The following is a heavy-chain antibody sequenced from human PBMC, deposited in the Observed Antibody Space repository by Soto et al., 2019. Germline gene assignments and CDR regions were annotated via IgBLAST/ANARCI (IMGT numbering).Heavy chain of an antibody. J-gene: IGHJ6*03. D-gene: IGHD3-3*01. CDR1: GYTFTSYD. Sequence: QVQLVQSGAEVKKPGASVKVSCKASGYTFTSYDINWVRQATGQGLEWMGRMNPNSGNTGYAQKFQGRVTMTRNTSTSTAYMELSSLRSEDTAVYYCARTRFLEWPHSYYMDVWGKGTTVTVSS. CDR2: MNPNSGNT. CDR3: ARTRFLEWPHSYYMDV. V-gene: IGHV1-8*01.